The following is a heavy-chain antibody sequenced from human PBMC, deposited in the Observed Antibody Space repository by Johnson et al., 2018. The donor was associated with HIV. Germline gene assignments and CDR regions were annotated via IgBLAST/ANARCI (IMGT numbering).Heavy chain of an antibody. CDR3: ARVLYRGAGPPDAFDI. J-gene: IGHJ3*02. Sequence: QVQLVESGGGVVQPGRSRRLSCAASGFPFSTYAMDWVRQAPGKGLEWVAIISYDGNKKYYVDSVKGRFTISRDNSKNTLYLQMNSLRAEDTAVYYCARVLYRGAGPPDAFDIWGQGTMVTVSS. D-gene: IGHD6-19*01. CDR2: ISYDGNKK. V-gene: IGHV3-30*04. CDR1: GFPFSTYA.